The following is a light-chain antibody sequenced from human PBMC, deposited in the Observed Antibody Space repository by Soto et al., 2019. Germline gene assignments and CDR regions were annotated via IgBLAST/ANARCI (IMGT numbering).Light chain of an antibody. CDR2: GAS. CDR1: QSVSSSY. Sequence: EIVLTQSPGTLSLSPGERATLSCRASQSVSSSYLAWYQQKPGQAPRLLICGASSRPTGIPDRFSGSGSGTDFTLTVSRLEPEDFAVYYCQQYGSSPGTFGQGTKLEIK. J-gene: IGKJ2*01. V-gene: IGKV3-20*01. CDR3: QQYGSSPGT.